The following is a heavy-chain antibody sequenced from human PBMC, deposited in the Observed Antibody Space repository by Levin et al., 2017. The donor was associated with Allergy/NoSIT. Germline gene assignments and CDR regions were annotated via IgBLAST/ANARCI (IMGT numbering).Heavy chain of an antibody. V-gene: IGHV4-39*01. CDR2: IYYSGST. D-gene: IGHD3-22*01. Sequence: SETLSLTCTVSGGSISSSSYYWGWIRQPPGKGLEWIGSIYYSGSTYYNPSLKSRVTISVDTSKNQFSLKLSSVTAADTAVYYCARLIQRDVYDSLYYFDYWGQGTLVTVSS. CDR3: ARLIQRDVYDSLYYFDY. CDR1: GGSISSSSYY. J-gene: IGHJ4*02.